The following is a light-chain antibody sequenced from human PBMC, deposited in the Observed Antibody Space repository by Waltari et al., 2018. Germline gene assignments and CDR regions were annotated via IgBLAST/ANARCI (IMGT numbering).Light chain of an antibody. V-gene: IGLV2-23*02. CDR2: DVS. Sequence: QSALTQPAAVSGSPGQSVTISCTRASSDIGRYDIVSWYQQHPGNAPKPVISDVSKRPSGVSDRFSGSKSGDTASLTISGLQFEDEADYYCCSYAGNYVWVFGGGTRLTVL. J-gene: IGLJ3*02. CDR1: SSDIGRYDI. CDR3: CSYAGNYVWV.